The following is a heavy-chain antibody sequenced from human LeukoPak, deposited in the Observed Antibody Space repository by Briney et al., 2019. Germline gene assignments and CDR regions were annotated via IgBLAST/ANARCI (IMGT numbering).Heavy chain of an antibody. D-gene: IGHD4-17*01. Sequence: SETLSLTCTVSGDSISSGSYYWSWIRQHPGKGLEWIGYIHYSGSTNYNPSLKSRVTISVDTSKNQFSLKLSSVTAADTAVYYCARGRSTVTTARGKTYNWFDPWGQGTLVTVSS. CDR1: GDSISSGSYY. J-gene: IGHJ5*02. CDR2: IHYSGST. CDR3: ARGRSTVTTARGKTYNWFDP. V-gene: IGHV4-31*03.